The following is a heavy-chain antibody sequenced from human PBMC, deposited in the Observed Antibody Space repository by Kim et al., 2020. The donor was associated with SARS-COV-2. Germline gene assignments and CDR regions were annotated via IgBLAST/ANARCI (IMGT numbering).Heavy chain of an antibody. CDR1: GFTFSSYA. CDR2: ISYDGSNK. CDR3: ARVGDDYYDSSGYLDY. Sequence: GSLRLSCAASGFTFSSYAMHWVRQAPGKGLEWVAVISYDGSNKYYADSVKGRFTISRDNSKNTLYLQMNSLRAEDTAVYYCARVGDDYYDSSGYLDYWG. D-gene: IGHD3-22*01. J-gene: IGHJ4*01. V-gene: IGHV3-30*04.